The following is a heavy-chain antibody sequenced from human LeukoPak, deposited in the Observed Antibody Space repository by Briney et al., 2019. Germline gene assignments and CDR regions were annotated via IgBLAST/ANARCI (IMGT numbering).Heavy chain of an antibody. J-gene: IGHJ6*03. V-gene: IGHV3-7*01. CDR2: IKQDGSEK. D-gene: IGHD3-10*01. CDR1: GFTFSSYW. CDR3: ARRGLLWFGELVTYYYYMDV. Sequence: GGSLRLSCAASGFTFSSYWMSWVRQAPGKGLEWVANIKQDGSEKYYVDSVKGRFTISRDNAKNSLYLQMNSLRAEDTAVYYCARRGLLWFGELVTYYYYMDVWGKGTTVTISS.